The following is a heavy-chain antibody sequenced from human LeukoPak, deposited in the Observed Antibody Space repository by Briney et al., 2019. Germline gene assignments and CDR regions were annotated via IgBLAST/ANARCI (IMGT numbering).Heavy chain of an antibody. CDR2: FDPEDGET. CDR3: ATDPSGWYVFDY. J-gene: IGHJ4*02. CDR1: GYTFTGYY. D-gene: IGHD6-19*01. Sequence: ASVKVSCKASGYTFTGYYMHWVRQAPGKGLEWMGGFDPEDGETIYAQRFRGRVTMTEDTSTDTAYMELSSLRSEDTAVYYCATDPSGWYVFDYWGQGTLVTVSS. V-gene: IGHV1-24*01.